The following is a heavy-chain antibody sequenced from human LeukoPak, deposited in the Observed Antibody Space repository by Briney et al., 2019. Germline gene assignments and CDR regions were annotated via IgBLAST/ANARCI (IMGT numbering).Heavy chain of an antibody. J-gene: IGHJ4*02. CDR1: GGSISSGGYS. CDR2: IYYSGST. Sequence: SETLSLTCTVSGGSISSGGYSWSWIRQHPGKGLEWIGYIYYSGSTYYNPSLKSRVTISVDTSKNQFSLKLSSVTAADTAVYYCARTYYDILTGYYEGIDYWGQGTLVTVSS. D-gene: IGHD3-9*01. CDR3: ARTYYDILTGYYEGIDY. V-gene: IGHV4-31*03.